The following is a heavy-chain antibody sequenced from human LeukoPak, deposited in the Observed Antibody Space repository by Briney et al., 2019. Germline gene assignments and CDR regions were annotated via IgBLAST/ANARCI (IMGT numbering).Heavy chain of an antibody. D-gene: IGHD4-17*01. CDR3: ARGGAGSAYYGWDFFRFDY. Sequence: ASVKVSCKASEDSFTVYYIHWVRQAPGQGPEWMGWINPHNGGAKYADRLQGRVTMTRDTSIGTAYMELSRLRSDDTAVYYCARGGAGSAYYGWDFFRFDYWGQGTLVTVSS. J-gene: IGHJ4*02. CDR1: EDSFTVYY. CDR2: INPHNGGA. V-gene: IGHV1-2*02.